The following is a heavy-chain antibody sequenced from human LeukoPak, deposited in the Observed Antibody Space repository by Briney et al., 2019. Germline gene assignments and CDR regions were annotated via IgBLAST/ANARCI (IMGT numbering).Heavy chain of an antibody. V-gene: IGHV1-2*02. CDR2: INPNSGGT. CDR1: GYTFTGYY. D-gene: IGHD2-8*01. Sequence: ASVKVSCKASGYTFTGYYMHWVRQAPGQGLEWMGWINPNSGGTNYAQKFQGRVTMTRDTSISTAYMELSRLRSDDTAVCYCARVRVRGYCTNGVCYGSLGYWGQGTLVTVSS. J-gene: IGHJ4*02. CDR3: ARVRVRGYCTNGVCYGSLGY.